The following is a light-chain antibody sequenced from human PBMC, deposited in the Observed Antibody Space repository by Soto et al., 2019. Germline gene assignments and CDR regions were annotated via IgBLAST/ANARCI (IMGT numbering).Light chain of an antibody. CDR3: QQYGYSPPRT. Sequence: EIVLTQSPGTLSLSPGDRATLSCGASQSISSDYLAWYQQHPGQAPRLLIYGASIRATGIPDRFIGRGSGTAFTLTINRMEPEDFAGYYCQQYGYSPPRTFGPGTKVEMK. J-gene: IGKJ1*01. V-gene: IGKV3-20*01. CDR2: GAS. CDR1: QSISSDY.